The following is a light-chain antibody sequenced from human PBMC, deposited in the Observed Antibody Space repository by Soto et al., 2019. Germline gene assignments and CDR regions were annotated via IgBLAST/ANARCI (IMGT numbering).Light chain of an antibody. CDR2: KAS. J-gene: IGKJ1*01. Sequence: DIQMTQSPSTLSGSVGDRVTITCRASQPISSWLAWYQQKPGKAPKLLIYKASTLKSGVPSRFSGSGSGTEFTLTINSLQPDDFPTYYCQHYNSYSEAFGQGTKVELK. CDR1: QPISSW. V-gene: IGKV1-5*03. CDR3: QHYNSYSEA.